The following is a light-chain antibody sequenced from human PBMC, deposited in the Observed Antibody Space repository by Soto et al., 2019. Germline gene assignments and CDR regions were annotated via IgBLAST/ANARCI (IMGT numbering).Light chain of an antibody. CDR3: SSYTTASTAI. V-gene: IGLV2-14*03. Sequence: QSALTQPASVSASPGQSITISCTGTSSDVGSYNFVPWYQQHPGKAPKLMIFDVSVRRPGVSNRFSGSKSGNTASLTISGLQAEDEAHYYCSSYTTASTAIFGGGTKVTVL. CDR1: SSDVGSYNF. CDR2: DVS. J-gene: IGLJ2*01.